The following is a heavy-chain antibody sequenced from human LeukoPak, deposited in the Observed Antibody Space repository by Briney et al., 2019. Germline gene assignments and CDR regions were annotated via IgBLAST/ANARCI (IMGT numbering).Heavy chain of an antibody. V-gene: IGHV3-30*18. D-gene: IGHD1-26*01. CDR3: AKYKWELLRGGYYFDY. CDR1: GFTFSSYG. J-gene: IGHJ4*02. Sequence: PGGSLRLSCAASGFTFSSYGMHWVRQAPGKGLEWVAVISYDGSNKYYADSVKGRFTISRDNSKNTLYLQMNSLRAEDTAVYYCAKYKWELLRGGYYFDYWGQGTLVTVSS. CDR2: ISYDGSNK.